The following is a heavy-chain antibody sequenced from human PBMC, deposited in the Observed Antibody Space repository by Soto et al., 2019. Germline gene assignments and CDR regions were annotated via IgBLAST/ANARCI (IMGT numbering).Heavy chain of an antibody. V-gene: IGHV1-2*02. D-gene: IGHD3-16*01. CDR1: GYTFTGYY. J-gene: IGHJ4*02. CDR3: ARDEDRYAKIDY. CDR2: INPNSGGT. Sequence: ASVKVSCKASGYTFTGYYMHWVRQAPGQGLEWMGWINPNSGGTNYAQKFQGRVTMTRDTSISTAYMELSRLRSDDTAVYYCARDEDRYAKIDYWGQGTLVTVSS.